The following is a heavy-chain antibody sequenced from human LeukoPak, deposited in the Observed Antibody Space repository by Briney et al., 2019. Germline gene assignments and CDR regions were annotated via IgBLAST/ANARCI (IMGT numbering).Heavy chain of an antibody. D-gene: IGHD6-19*01. CDR1: GGSISSYY. CDR2: IYYSGST. V-gene: IGHV4-59*01. Sequence: SETLSLTCTVSGGSISSYYWSWIRQPPGKGLEWIGYIYYSGSTSYNPSLKSRVTISVDTSKNQFSLKLSSVTAADTAVYYCAREVSSGWYYYYMDVWGKGTTVTVSS. J-gene: IGHJ6*03. CDR3: AREVSSGWYYYYMDV.